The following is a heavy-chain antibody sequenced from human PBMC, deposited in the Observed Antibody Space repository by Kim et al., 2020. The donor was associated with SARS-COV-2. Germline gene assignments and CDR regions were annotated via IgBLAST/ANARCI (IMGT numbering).Heavy chain of an antibody. V-gene: IGHV4-59*08. CDR1: GGSISSYY. D-gene: IGHD4-17*01. J-gene: IGHJ4*02. CDR2: IYYSGST. CDR3: ASLPYGDSY. Sequence: SETLSLTCTVSGGSISSYYWSWIRQPPGKGLEWIGYIYYSGSTNYNPSLKSRVTISVDTSKNQFSLKLSSVTAADTAVYYCASLPYGDSYWGQGTLVTVSS.